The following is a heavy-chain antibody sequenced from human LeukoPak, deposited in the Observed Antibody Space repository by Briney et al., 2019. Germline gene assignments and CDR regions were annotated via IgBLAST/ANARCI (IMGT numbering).Heavy chain of an antibody. V-gene: IGHV3-23*01. D-gene: IGHD1-26*01. Sequence: GGSLRLSCAASGFTFSNYAMSWVRQAPGKGLEWVSGISGSGDSTYYADSVKGRLTISRDNSKKTLYLQMNSLRAEDTAVYYCAREISIVGATWFDPWGQGTLVTVSS. CDR2: ISGSGDST. J-gene: IGHJ5*02. CDR1: GFTFSNYA. CDR3: AREISIVGATWFDP.